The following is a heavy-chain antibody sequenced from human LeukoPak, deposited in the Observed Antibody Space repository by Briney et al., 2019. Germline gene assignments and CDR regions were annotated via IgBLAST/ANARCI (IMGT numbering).Heavy chain of an antibody. CDR1: GYIFTTYA. J-gene: IGHJ1*01. CDR2: INAGNGNT. D-gene: IGHD4-17*01. V-gene: IGHV1-3*01. CDR3: ATTVTAGTYRYFQH. Sequence: ASVKVSCKASGYIFTTYAMHWVRQAPGQRREWMGWINAGNGNTKYSQKFQGRVTITRDTSASTAYMELSSLRSEDTAVYYCATTVTAGTYRYFQHWGQGTLVTVSS.